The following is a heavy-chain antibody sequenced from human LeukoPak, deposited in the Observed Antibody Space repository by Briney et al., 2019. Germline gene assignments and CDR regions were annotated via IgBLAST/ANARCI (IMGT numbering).Heavy chain of an antibody. CDR1: GGSISSYY. J-gene: IGHJ5*02. V-gene: IGHV4-59*01. D-gene: IGHD3-3*01. Sequence: PSETLSLTCTVSGGSISSYYWSWLRQPPGKGLEWIGYIYYSGRTNYNPSLKSRVTISVDTSKNQFSLKLSSVTAADTAVYYCARVVFGVVITSNWFDPWGQGTLVTVSS. CDR3: ARVVFGVVITSNWFDP. CDR2: IYYSGRT.